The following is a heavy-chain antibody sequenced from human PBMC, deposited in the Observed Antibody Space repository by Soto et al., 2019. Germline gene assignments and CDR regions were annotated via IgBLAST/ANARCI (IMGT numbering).Heavy chain of an antibody. Sequence: SETLSLTCAVSGGSISSGNWWSGVRQSPGKELEWIGEIYHSGITNYNPSLKSRVTISVDNSENQLSLSLNSVTAADTAVYYCARNVRYYIDYWGQGTLVTVSS. CDR3: ARNVRYYIDY. CDR2: IYHSGIT. CDR1: GGSISSGNW. V-gene: IGHV4-4*02. J-gene: IGHJ4*02.